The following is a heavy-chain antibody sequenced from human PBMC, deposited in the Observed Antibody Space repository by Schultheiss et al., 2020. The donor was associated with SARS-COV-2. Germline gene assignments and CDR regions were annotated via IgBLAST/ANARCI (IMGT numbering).Heavy chain of an antibody. J-gene: IGHJ6*02. CDR3: ARATNPRYGLGV. CDR1: GFTFSSYS. CDR2: ISSSSSSI. V-gene: IGHV3-21*01. D-gene: IGHD2-8*01. Sequence: GGSLRLSCAASGFTFSSYSMNWVRQAPGKGLEWVSFISSSSSSIYYADSVKGRFTISRDNAKNTLYLQMNSLRAEDTAVYYCARATNPRYGLGVWGQGTTVTVSS.